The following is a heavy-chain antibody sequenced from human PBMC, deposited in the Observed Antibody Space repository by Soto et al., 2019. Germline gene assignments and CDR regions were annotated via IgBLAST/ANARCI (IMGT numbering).Heavy chain of an antibody. D-gene: IGHD6-19*01. J-gene: IGHJ4*02. V-gene: IGHV4-39*01. CDR1: GGSISSSSYY. Sequence: SETLSLTCTVSGGSISSSSYYWGWIRQPPGKGLEWIGSIYYSGSTYYNPSLKSRVTISVDTSKNQFSLKLSSVTAADTAVYYCARRRYSSGWYDYWGQGTLVTVSS. CDR2: IYYSGST. CDR3: ARRRYSSGWYDY.